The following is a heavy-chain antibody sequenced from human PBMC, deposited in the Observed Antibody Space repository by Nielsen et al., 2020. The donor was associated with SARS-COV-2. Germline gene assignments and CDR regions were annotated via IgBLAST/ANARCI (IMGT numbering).Heavy chain of an antibody. D-gene: IGHD3-10*01. V-gene: IGHV7-4-1*02. CDR3: ARGGVTMVRGGYYYYYMDV. Sequence: WVRQAPGQGLEWMGWINTDTGNPTYAQGFTGRFVFSLDTSVSTANLQISSLKAEDTAVYYCARGGVTMVRGGYYYYYMDVWGKGTTVTVSS. CDR2: INTDTGNP. J-gene: IGHJ6*03.